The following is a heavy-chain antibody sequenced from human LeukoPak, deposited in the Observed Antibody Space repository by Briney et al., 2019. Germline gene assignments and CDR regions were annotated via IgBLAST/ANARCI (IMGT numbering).Heavy chain of an antibody. CDR2: ISSSSSYI. CDR1: GFTFSSYS. J-gene: IGHJ4*02. CDR3: AKSYNGYESKPDY. Sequence: GGSLRLSCAASGFTFSSYSMNWVRQAPGKGLEWVSSISSSSSYIYYADSVKGRFTISRDNAKNSLYLQMNSLRAEDTAVYYCAKSYNGYESKPDYWGQGTLVTVSS. V-gene: IGHV3-21*04. D-gene: IGHD5-12*01.